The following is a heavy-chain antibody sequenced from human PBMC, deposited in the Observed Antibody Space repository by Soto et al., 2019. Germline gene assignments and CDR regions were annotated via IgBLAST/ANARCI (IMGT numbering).Heavy chain of an antibody. Sequence: KPSETLSLTCAVSGGSISSSNWWSWVRQPPGKGLEWIGRIYTSGNTNYNPSLKSRVTMSLDTSKNQFSLKLSSVTAADTAVYYCARDTLGWNFIYGMAVWGQGTTVTVSS. J-gene: IGHJ6*02. CDR1: GGSISSSNW. D-gene: IGHD1-7*01. V-gene: IGHV4-4*02. CDR2: IYTSGNT. CDR3: ARDTLGWNFIYGMAV.